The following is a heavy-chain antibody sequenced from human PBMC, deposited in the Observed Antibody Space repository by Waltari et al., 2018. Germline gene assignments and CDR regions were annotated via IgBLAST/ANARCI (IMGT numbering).Heavy chain of an antibody. CDR3: AREAGGVVTR. D-gene: IGHD2-15*01. V-gene: IGHV4-38-2*02. J-gene: IGHJ4*02. CDR2: IYHSGST. CDR1: GYSISSGYY. Sequence: QVQLQESGPGLVKPSETLSLTCTVSGYSISSGYYWGWIRQPPGKGLEWIGSIYHSGSTYYTPSLKSRVTISVDTSKNQFSLKLSSVTAADTAVYYCAREAGGVVTRWGQGTLVTVSS.